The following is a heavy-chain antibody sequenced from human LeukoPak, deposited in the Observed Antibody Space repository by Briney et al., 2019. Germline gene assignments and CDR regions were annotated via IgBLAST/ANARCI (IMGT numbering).Heavy chain of an antibody. Sequence: GASVKVSCKASGGTFSSYAISWVRQAPGQGLERMGRIIPILGIANYAQKFQGRVTITADKSTSTAYMELSSLRSEDTAVYYCARDPRAPYPEFVYWGQGTLVTVSS. CDR2: IIPILGIA. V-gene: IGHV1-69*04. CDR3: ARDPRAPYPEFVY. CDR1: GGTFSSYA. D-gene: IGHD2-2*02. J-gene: IGHJ4*02.